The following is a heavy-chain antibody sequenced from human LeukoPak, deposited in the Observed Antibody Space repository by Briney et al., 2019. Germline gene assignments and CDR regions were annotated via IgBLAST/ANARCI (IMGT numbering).Heavy chain of an antibody. D-gene: IGHD2-2*01. Sequence: GGSLRLSCAASGFTFSSYAMHWVRQAPGKGLEWVAVISYDGSNKYYADSVKGRFTISRDNSKNTLYLQMNSLRAEDTAVYYCARLSRLGYCSSTSCQLGGTSDYWGQGTLVTVSS. CDR3: ARLSRLGYCSSTSCQLGGTSDY. CDR1: GFTFSSYA. J-gene: IGHJ4*02. CDR2: ISYDGSNK. V-gene: IGHV3-30-3*01.